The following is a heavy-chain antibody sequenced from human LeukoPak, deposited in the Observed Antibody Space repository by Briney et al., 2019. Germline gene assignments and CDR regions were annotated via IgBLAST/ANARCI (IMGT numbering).Heavy chain of an antibody. V-gene: IGHV5-51*01. J-gene: IGHJ4*02. CDR1: GYSFTTYW. D-gene: IGHD3-10*01. CDR2: IYPGDSDT. Sequence: LGESLKISCEGSGYSFTTYWIGWVRQMPGKGLEWMGIIYPGDSDTRYSPSFQGQVTISADKSISTAYLQWSSLKASDTAIYYRARSGSHFDYWGQGTLVTVSS. CDR3: ARSGSHFDY.